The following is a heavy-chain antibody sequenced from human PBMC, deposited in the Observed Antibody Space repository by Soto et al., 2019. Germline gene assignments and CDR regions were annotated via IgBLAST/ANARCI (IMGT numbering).Heavy chain of an antibody. Sequence: GGSLRLSCAASGFTFSSYSMNWARQAPGKGLEWVSYISSSSSYIYYADSVKGRFTISRDNAKNSLYLQMNSLRAEDTAVYYWARGFLVPAALYYYYGMDVWGQGTTVTVSS. D-gene: IGHD2-2*01. J-gene: IGHJ6*02. CDR1: GFTFSSYS. CDR2: ISSSSSYI. V-gene: IGHV3-21*01. CDR3: ARGFLVPAALYYYYGMDV.